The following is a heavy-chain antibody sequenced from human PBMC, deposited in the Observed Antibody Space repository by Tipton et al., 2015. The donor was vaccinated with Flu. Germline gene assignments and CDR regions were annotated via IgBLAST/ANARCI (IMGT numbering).Heavy chain of an antibody. D-gene: IGHD1-14*01. CDR1: GGAISSFY. CDR3: ARDIKAGAFDI. Sequence: LRLSCNVSGGAISSFYWSWIRQPPGKGLEWIGYISYRGSTNYSPSLKGRVTISLDTSKNQFSLKLNSVTAVDTAVYYCARDIKAGAFDIWGQGTMVTVSS. J-gene: IGHJ3*02. CDR2: ISYRGST. V-gene: IGHV4-59*01.